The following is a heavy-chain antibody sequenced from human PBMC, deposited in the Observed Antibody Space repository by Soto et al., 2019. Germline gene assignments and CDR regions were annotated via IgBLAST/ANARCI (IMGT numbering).Heavy chain of an antibody. V-gene: IGHV3-23*01. CDR1: GFTFISYA. D-gene: IGHD3-16*01. CDR3: AKGQKEPYTPNDF. Sequence: GGSLRLSCAASGFTFISYAINFFRHSPGKGLEWVSTISGSGASTYYADSVKGRFTISRDNSKNTLYLQMNSLRAEDTAIYYCAKGQKEPYTPNDFWGQGTLVTVSS. CDR2: ISGSGAST. J-gene: IGHJ4*02.